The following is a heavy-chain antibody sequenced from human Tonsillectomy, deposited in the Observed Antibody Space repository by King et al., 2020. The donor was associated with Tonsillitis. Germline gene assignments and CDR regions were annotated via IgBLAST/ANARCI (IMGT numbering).Heavy chain of an antibody. D-gene: IGHD6-19*01. CDR1: GGFISSYY. Sequence: VQLQESGPGLVKPSETLSLTCTVSGGFISSYYWSWIRQPPGKGLEWIGHIYYSGSTNYNPSLKSRVTISVDTSKNQFSLKLSSVTAADTAVYYCARAFGGGSPYSNGWYYFDYWGQGTLITVSS. CDR2: IYYSGST. V-gene: IGHV4-59*01. J-gene: IGHJ4*02. CDR3: ARAFGGGSPYSNGWYYFDY.